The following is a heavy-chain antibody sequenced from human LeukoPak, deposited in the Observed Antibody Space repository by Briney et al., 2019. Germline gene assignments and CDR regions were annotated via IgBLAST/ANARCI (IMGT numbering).Heavy chain of an antibody. V-gene: IGHV5-51*01. J-gene: IGHJ3*02. CDR1: GYSFTTYW. CDR3: ARRGAAAARDAFDI. D-gene: IGHD6-13*01. Sequence: GESLRISCKGSGYSFTTYWIGWVRQMPGKGPEWMGIIYPGDSDTRNSPSFQGQVTISADKSISTAYLQWSSLKASDTAMYYCARRGAAAARDAFDIWGQGTMVTVSS. CDR2: IYPGDSDT.